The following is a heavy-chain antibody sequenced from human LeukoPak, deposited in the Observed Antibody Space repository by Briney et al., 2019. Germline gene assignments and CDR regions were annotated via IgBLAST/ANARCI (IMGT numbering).Heavy chain of an antibody. D-gene: IGHD2-2*01. CDR1: GGSFSGNY. V-gene: IGHV4-34*01. Sequence: SETLSLTCAVYGGSFSGNYWSWIRQPPGKGLEWIGEINYSGSTNYNPSLKSRVTISVDTSKNQFSLKLSSVTAADTAVYYCARVGGDIVVVPAAGRPAPYFDYWGQGDLVTVSS. CDR3: ARVGGDIVVVPAAGRPAPYFDY. CDR2: INYSGST. J-gene: IGHJ4*02.